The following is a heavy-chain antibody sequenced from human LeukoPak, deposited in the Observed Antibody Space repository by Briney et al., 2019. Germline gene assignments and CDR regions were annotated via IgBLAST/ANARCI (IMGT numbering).Heavy chain of an antibody. J-gene: IGHJ4*02. Sequence: PGGSLRLSCAASGFTFSSYAMSWVRQAPGKGLEWVSAISGSGGSTYYADSVKGRFTISRDNSKNTLYLQMDSLRAEDTAVYYCANQVGVTTDFDYWGQGTLVTVSS. V-gene: IGHV3-23*01. D-gene: IGHD4-17*01. CDR1: GFTFSSYA. CDR2: ISGSGGST. CDR3: ANQVGVTTDFDY.